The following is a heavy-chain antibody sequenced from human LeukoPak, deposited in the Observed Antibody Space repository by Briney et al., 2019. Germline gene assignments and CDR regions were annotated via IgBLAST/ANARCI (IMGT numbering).Heavy chain of an antibody. CDR2: IWYDGNNK. Sequence: GRSLRLSCAASGFTFSGYGMHWVRQAPDKGLEWVAVIWYDGNNKYYADSVKGRFTISRDNSKNTLYLQTNSLRAEDTAVYYCAKDWGYTTMVSYYFDYWGQGALVTVSS. CDR1: GFTFSGYG. D-gene: IGHD5-18*01. J-gene: IGHJ4*02. CDR3: AKDWGYTTMVSYYFDY. V-gene: IGHV3-33*06.